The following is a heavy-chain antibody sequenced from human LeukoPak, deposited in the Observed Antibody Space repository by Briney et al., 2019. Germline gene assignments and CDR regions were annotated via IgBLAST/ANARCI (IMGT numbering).Heavy chain of an antibody. Sequence: GGSLRLSCAASGFTFSRYWMSWVRQAPGKGLEWVANIKQDGSEKYYVDSVKGRFTISRDNAKNSLYLQMNSLRAEDTAVYYCGVFPAFDYWGQGTLVTVSS. CDR3: GVFPAFDY. CDR2: IKQDGSEK. J-gene: IGHJ4*02. D-gene: IGHD2-21*01. V-gene: IGHV3-7*01. CDR1: GFTFSRYW.